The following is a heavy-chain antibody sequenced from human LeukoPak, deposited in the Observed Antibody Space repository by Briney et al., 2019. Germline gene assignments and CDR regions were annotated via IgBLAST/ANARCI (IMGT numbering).Heavy chain of an antibody. V-gene: IGHV4-39*01. CDR2: INFSGRT. CDR3: ARLVPEATSRDFDY. CDR1: VGSISGSSYS. D-gene: IGHD5-24*01. Sequence: SETLSLTCTVSVGSISGSSYSWGWIRQPPGKGLGWIGNINFSGRTYYNPSLKSRVTISVDTSKNQFSLKLNSVTAADTAIYHCARLVPEATSRDFDYWGQGALVTVSS. J-gene: IGHJ4*02.